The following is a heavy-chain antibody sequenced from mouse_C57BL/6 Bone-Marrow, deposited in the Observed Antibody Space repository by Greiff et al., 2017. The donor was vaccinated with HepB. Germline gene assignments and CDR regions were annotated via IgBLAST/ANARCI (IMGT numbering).Heavy chain of an antibody. CDR2: ISNLAYSI. Sequence: EVQLVESGGGLVQPGGSLKLSCAASGFTFSDYGMAWVRQAPRKGPEWVAFISNLAYSIYYADTVTGRFTISRENAKNTLYLEMSSLRSEDTAMYYCARPDYSKVGFAYWGQGTLVTVSA. J-gene: IGHJ3*01. CDR1: GFTFSDYG. D-gene: IGHD2-5*01. CDR3: ARPDYSKVGFAY. V-gene: IGHV5-15*01.